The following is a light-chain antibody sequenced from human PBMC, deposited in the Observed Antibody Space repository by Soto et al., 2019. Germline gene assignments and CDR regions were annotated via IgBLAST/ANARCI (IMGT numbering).Light chain of an antibody. Sequence: QSVLTQPPSASGTPGQRVTISCSGSSSNIGTYTVNWYQQLPGTAPKLLIYNNDQRPSGVPDRFSGFKSGTAASLAISGLQSEDEAEYYCAAWDDSLNGLYVFGTATKLTV. CDR1: SSNIGTYT. J-gene: IGLJ1*01. V-gene: IGLV1-44*01. CDR3: AAWDDSLNGLYV. CDR2: NND.